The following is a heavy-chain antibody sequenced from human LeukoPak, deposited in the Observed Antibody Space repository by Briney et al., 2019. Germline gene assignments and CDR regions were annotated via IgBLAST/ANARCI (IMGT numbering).Heavy chain of an antibody. CDR3: ARGFSEGAARPWGNYFDY. Sequence: GRSLRLSCAASGFTFSSYGMHWVRQAPGKGLEWVAVIWYDGSNKYYADFVKGRFTISRDNSKNTLYLQMNSLRAEDTAVYYCARGFSEGAARPWGNYFDYWGQGTLVTVSS. CDR2: IWYDGSNK. CDR1: GFTFSSYG. V-gene: IGHV3-33*01. D-gene: IGHD3-16*01. J-gene: IGHJ4*02.